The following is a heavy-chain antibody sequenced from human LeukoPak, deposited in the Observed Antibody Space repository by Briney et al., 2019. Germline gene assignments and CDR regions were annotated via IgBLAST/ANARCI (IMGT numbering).Heavy chain of an antibody. CDR3: ARSDYDILTGYYYFDY. D-gene: IGHD3-9*01. CDR2: MNPNSGNT. Sequence: ASVKVSCKASRYTFTSYDINWVRQATGQGLEWRGWMNPNSGNTGYAQKFQGRVTITRNTSISTAYMELSSLRSEDTAVYYCARSDYDILTGYYYFDYWGQGTLVTVSS. V-gene: IGHV1-8*03. CDR1: RYTFTSYD. J-gene: IGHJ4*02.